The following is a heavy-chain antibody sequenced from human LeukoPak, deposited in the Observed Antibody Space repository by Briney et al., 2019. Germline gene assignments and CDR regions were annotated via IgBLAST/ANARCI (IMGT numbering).Heavy chain of an antibody. J-gene: IGHJ4*02. Sequence: VASVKVPCKASGGTFSSYAISWVRQAPGQGLEWMGGIIPIFGTANYAQKFQGRVTITADESTSTAYMELSSLRSEDTAVYYCARGAQYSSGYWGIVRWGQGTLVTVSS. CDR3: ARGAQYSSGYWGIVR. V-gene: IGHV1-69*13. CDR1: GGTFSSYA. CDR2: IIPIFGTA. D-gene: IGHD3-22*01.